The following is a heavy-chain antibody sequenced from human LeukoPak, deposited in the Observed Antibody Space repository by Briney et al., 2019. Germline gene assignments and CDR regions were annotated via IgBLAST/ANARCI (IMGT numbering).Heavy chain of an antibody. CDR1: GFTFSSYA. D-gene: IGHD2-2*01. CDR2: ISGSGDGT. CDR3: AKGSRIPPVAYCDY. V-gene: IGHV3-23*01. Sequence: GGSLRLSCEASGFTFSSYAMSWVRQAPGKGLEWVSAISGSGDGTYYADSVKGRFTVSRDNSKNTVYLQMNSLRAEDTAVYYCAKGSRIPPVAYCDYWGQGTLVIVSS. J-gene: IGHJ4*02.